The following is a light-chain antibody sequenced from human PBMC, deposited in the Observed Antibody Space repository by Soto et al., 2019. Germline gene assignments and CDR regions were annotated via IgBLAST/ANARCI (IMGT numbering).Light chain of an antibody. Sequence: EIVLTQSPGTLSLSPGERATLSCRASQSVRSSYLAWYQQKPGQAPRLLIYDASSRATGIPDRFSGSGSGTDFTLTISRLEPEDFAVYYCQQYGNSPNTFAQGTKLEIK. V-gene: IGKV3-20*01. J-gene: IGKJ2*01. CDR2: DAS. CDR3: QQYGNSPNT. CDR1: QSVRSSY.